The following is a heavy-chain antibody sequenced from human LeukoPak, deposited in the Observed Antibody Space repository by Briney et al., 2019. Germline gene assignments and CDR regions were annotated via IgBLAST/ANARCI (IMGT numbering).Heavy chain of an antibody. J-gene: IGHJ4*02. D-gene: IGHD4-17*01. CDR2: INPNSGGT. CDR1: GYTFTGYY. CDR3: ARGTTVTTSRGFDY. Sequence: ASVKVSCKASGYTFTGYYMHWVRQAPGQGLEWMGWINPNSGGTNYAQKFQGRVTMTRDTSISTAYMELSSLRSEDTAVYYCARGTTVTTSRGFDYWGQGTLVTVSS. V-gene: IGHV1-2*02.